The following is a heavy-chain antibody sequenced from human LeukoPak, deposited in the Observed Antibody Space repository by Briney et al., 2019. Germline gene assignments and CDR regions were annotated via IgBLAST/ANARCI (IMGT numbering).Heavy chain of an antibody. Sequence: ASVKVFCKVSGYTLTELSMHWVRQAPGKGLEWMGGFDPEDGETIYAQKFQGRVTMTEDTSTDTAYMELSSLRSEDTAVYCCATGKYYCDSSGYDYWGQGTLVTVSS. D-gene: IGHD3-22*01. J-gene: IGHJ4*02. CDR2: FDPEDGET. CDR1: GYTLTELS. V-gene: IGHV1-24*01. CDR3: ATGKYYCDSSGYDY.